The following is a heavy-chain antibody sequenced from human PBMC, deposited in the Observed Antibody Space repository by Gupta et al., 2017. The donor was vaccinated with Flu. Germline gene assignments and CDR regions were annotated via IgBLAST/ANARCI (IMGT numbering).Heavy chain of an antibody. Sequence: QVQLVQPGAEVKKPGASVKVSCKASGYPFTSYAMHWVRQAPGQRLEWMGWINAGNGNTKYSQKFQGRVTITRDTSASTAYMELSSLRSEDTAVYYCARPYSSGWYSWDYWGQGTLVTVSS. CDR2: INAGNGNT. D-gene: IGHD6-19*01. J-gene: IGHJ4*02. CDR3: ARPYSSGWYSWDY. CDR1: GYPFTSYA. V-gene: IGHV1-3*01.